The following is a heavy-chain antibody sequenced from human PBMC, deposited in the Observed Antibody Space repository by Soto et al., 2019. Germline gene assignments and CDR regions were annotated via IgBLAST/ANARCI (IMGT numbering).Heavy chain of an antibody. V-gene: IGHV4-4*02. CDR2: IYHDGNT. CDR3: AKLDGGGY. J-gene: IGHJ4*02. Sequence: QVQLQESGPGLVTPSGTLSLTCAVSGGSISSNNWRSWVRQPPGKGLEWIGEIYHDGNTHYNPSLKSRVTISVDKSKNHFALILSSLTAADTAVYYCAKLDGGGYWGQGTLVTVSS. D-gene: IGHD1-1*01. CDR1: GGSISSNNW.